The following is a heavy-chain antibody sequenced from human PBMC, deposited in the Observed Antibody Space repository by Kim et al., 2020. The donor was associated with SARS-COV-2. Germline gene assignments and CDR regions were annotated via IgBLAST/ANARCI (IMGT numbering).Heavy chain of an antibody. CDR2: INQVGSGK. J-gene: IGHJ4*02. Sequence: GGSLRLSCAASGFTFSANWMIWGRQTPGKGLEWVANINQVGSGKYYVDSVKGLFSISRDNAKNSLYLQMNSLSAEDSAVYYCARNYNWNFDYWGQGTLVTVSS. CDR3: ARNYNWNFDY. V-gene: IGHV3-7*01. CDR1: GFTFSANW. D-gene: IGHD1-20*01.